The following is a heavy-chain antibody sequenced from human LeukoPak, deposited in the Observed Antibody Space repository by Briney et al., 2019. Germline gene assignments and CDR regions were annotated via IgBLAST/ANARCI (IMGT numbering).Heavy chain of an antibody. CDR3: ARWGYSDYDSFPTKFDY. D-gene: IGHD5-12*01. CDR2: IGGSGSDI. CDR1: GFTFSTIQ. J-gene: IGHJ4*02. Sequence: GGSLRLSCAASGFTFSTIQMTWVRQAPGKGLEWLSYIGGSGSDIYYADSVKGRFTISRDNAKNSLYLQMNSLRAEDTAVYYCARWGYSDYDSFPTKFDYWGQGTLVTVSS. V-gene: IGHV3-48*03.